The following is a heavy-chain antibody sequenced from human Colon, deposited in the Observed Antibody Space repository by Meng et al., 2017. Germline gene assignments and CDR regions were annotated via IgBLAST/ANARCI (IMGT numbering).Heavy chain of an antibody. Sequence: SETLSLTCTVSGDSISSGSYFWSWIRQPAGKGLEWIGRVYSSGDTNYNPSLKSRVSMSLDTSKNQFSLQLNSVTAADTAVFYCARGEVYHFGTGGLIVFDIWGQGTMVTVSS. CDR3: ARGEVYHFGTGGLIVFDI. D-gene: IGHD3-3*01. CDR2: VYSSGDT. CDR1: GDSISSGSYF. V-gene: IGHV4-61*02. J-gene: IGHJ3*02.